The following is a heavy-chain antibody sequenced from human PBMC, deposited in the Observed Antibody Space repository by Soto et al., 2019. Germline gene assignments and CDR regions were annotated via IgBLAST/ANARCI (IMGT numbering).Heavy chain of an antibody. CDR2: ISYDGSNK. D-gene: IGHD2-21*02. Sequence: VGSLRLSCAASGFTFSSYAMHWVRQAPGKGLEWVAVISYDGSNKYYADSVKGRFTISRDNSKNTLYLQMNSLRAEDTAVYYCARDWGDCGGDCYPSSVGYYYYGMDVWGQGTTVTVSS. J-gene: IGHJ6*02. V-gene: IGHV3-30-3*01. CDR1: GFTFSSYA. CDR3: ARDWGDCGGDCYPSSVGYYYYGMDV.